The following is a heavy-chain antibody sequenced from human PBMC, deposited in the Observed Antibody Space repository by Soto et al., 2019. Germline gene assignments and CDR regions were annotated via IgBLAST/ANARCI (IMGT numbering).Heavy chain of an antibody. V-gene: IGHV6-1*01. CDR3: ARDRGGLGF. CDR1: GDTVSCVTAA. J-gene: IGHJ4*02. CDR2: TYYRSKWYN. D-gene: IGHD3-16*01. Sequence: PSQSLSLTCVIFGDTVSCVTAAANWIRQSPSRGLEWLGRTYYRSKWYNDYAASLKSRITINPDTSKNQFSLHLNSVTPEDTAVYYCARDRGGLGFWGQGTPVTVSS.